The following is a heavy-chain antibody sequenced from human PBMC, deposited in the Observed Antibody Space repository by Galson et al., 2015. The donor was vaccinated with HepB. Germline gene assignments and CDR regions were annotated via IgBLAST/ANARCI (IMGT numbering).Heavy chain of an antibody. CDR3: AHTLTGYYLFDY. J-gene: IGHJ4*02. Sequence: PALVKPTQTLTLTCTFSGFSLSTSGVGVGWIRQPPGKALEWLALIYWDDDKRYSPSLKSRLTITKDTSKNQVVLTMTNMDPVDTATYYCAHTLTGYYLFDYWGQGTLVTVSS. CDR2: IYWDDDK. CDR1: GFSLSTSGVG. D-gene: IGHD3-9*01. V-gene: IGHV2-5*02.